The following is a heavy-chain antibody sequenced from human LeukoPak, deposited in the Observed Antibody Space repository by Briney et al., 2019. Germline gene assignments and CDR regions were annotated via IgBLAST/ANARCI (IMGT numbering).Heavy chain of an antibody. Sequence: SETLSLTCTVPGGSISSYYWSWIRQPPGKGLEWIGYIYYSVSTNYNPSLKSRVTISADTSKNQFSLKLSSVTAADTAVYYCARLQNSMDAFDIWGQGTMVTVSS. CDR2: IYYSVST. J-gene: IGHJ3*02. CDR3: ARLQNSMDAFDI. CDR1: GGSISSYY. D-gene: IGHD3-3*02. V-gene: IGHV4-59*08.